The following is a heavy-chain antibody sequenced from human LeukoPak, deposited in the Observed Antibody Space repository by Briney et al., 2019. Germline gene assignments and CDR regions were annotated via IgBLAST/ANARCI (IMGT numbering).Heavy chain of an antibody. V-gene: IGHV4-34*01. J-gene: IGHJ4*02. CDR3: AGVMTTVTIIDY. D-gene: IGHD4-17*01. CDR1: GGSFSGYY. Sequence: PPETLSLTCAVYGGSFSGYYWSWIRQPPGKGLEWIGEINHSGSTNYNPSLKSRVPISVDTSKNQFSLKLSSVTAADTAVYYCAGVMTTVTIIDYWGQGTLVTVSS. CDR2: INHSGST.